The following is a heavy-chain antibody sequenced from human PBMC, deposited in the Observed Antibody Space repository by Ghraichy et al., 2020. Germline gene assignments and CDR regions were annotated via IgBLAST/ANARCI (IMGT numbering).Heavy chain of an antibody. D-gene: IGHD2-21*02. CDR2: INHSGST. CDR1: GGSFSGYY. J-gene: IGHJ3*02. V-gene: IGHV4-34*01. CDR3: AGRPQYCGGDCYPTHAFDI. Sequence: ESLNISCAVYGGSFSGYYWSWIRQPPGKGLEWIGEINHSGSTNYNPSLKSRVTISVDTSKNQSSLKLSSVTAADTAVYYCAGRPQYCGGDCYPTHAFDIWGQGTMVTVSS.